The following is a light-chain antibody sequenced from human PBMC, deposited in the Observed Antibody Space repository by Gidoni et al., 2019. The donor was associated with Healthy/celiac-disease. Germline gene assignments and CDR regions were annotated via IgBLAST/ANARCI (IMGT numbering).Light chain of an antibody. V-gene: IGLV1-40*01. CDR2: GNS. J-gene: IGLJ3*02. CDR1: NSNIGGDYD. CDR3: QSYDSSLSGWL. Sequence: QSVLTQPPSVSGAPGQRVTISCTGSNSNIGGDYDVNWYRQLPGTAPKLLIFGNSNRPSGVPDRFSASKSGTSASLAITGLQAEDESDYYCQSYDSSLSGWLFGGGTKVTVL.